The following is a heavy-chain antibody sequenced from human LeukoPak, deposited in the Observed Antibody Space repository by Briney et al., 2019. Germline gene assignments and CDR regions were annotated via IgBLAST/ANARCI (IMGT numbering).Heavy chain of an antibody. V-gene: IGHV3-30*02. CDR1: RFTFSSYW. Sequence: GGSLRLSCAASRFTFSSYWMSWVRQAPGKGLEWVAFIRYDGSNKYYADSVKGRFTISRDNSKNTLYLQMNSLRAEDTAVYYCAKDLVPWLTPKDNYFDYWGQGTLVTVSS. CDR2: IRYDGSNK. D-gene: IGHD6-19*01. J-gene: IGHJ4*02. CDR3: AKDLVPWLTPKDNYFDY.